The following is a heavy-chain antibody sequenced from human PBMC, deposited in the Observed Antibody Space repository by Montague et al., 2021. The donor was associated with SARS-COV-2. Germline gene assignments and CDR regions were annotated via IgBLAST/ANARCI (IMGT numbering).Heavy chain of an antibody. CDR1: GGSISNSNYY. CDR2: VYYSGNT. D-gene: IGHD2-8*02. CDR3: ARRCTGGGSCRASH. Sequence: SETLSLTCTVSGGSISNSNYYWGWIRQPPGKVLEWIGSVYYSGNTYHNPSLKSRVSISVDTSKNQLSLKVTSVTAADTAVYYCARRCTGGGSCRASHWGQGTLVTVSS. V-gene: IGHV4-39*01. J-gene: IGHJ4*02.